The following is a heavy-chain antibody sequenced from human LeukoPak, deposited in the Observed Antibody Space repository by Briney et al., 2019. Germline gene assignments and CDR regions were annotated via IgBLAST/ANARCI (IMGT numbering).Heavy chain of an antibody. D-gene: IGHD3-10*01. CDR1: GFTFSKYA. CDR3: TKGPYGSGSSPDF. J-gene: IGHJ4*02. CDR2: ISGSDSST. Sequence: GGSLRLSCAASGFTFSKYAMTWVRQAPGKGLEWVSGISGSDSSTYYADSVKGRLTISRDNGKNTLYLQMNSLRAEDTAVYYCTKGPYGSGSSPDFWGQGTLVIVSA. V-gene: IGHV3-23*01.